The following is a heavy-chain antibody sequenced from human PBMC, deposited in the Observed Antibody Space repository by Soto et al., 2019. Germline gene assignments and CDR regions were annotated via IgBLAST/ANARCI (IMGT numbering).Heavy chain of an antibody. CDR3: AREGQEYYYMDV. CDR1: GYIFTNYG. Sequence: ASVKVSCKASGYIFTNYGLSWVRQAPGQGLEWMGWITTYNGNTNYAQKFQGRVSMTTDTSTSTAYMELRSLISDDTAVYYCAREGQEYYYMDVWGKGTTVTVSS. V-gene: IGHV1-18*01. J-gene: IGHJ6*03. CDR2: ITTYNGNT.